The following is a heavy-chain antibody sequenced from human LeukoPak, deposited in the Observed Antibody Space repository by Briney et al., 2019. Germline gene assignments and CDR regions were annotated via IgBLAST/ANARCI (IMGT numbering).Heavy chain of an antibody. D-gene: IGHD4-17*01. V-gene: IGHV3-21*04. CDR2: MSSSSSYI. CDR1: GFTFSSYS. Sequence: GGSLRLSCAVSGFTFSSYSMNWVRQAPGKGLEWVSSMSSSSSYIYYADSVKGRFTISRDNSKNTLYLQMNNLRAEDTAVYYCAKDHDGDYEDYWGQGTLVTVSS. CDR3: AKDHDGDYEDY. J-gene: IGHJ4*02.